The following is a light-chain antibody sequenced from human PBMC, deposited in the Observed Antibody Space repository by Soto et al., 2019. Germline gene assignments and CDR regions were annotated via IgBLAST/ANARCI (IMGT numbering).Light chain of an antibody. Sequence: QSVLTRPPSASGSPGQSVSISCTGTSSDVGGYNYVSWYQQHPGKAPKLMIYEVSKRPSGVPDRFSGSKSGNTASLTVSGLQAEDEADYYCSSYAGSNNFFYVFGTGTKVTVL. J-gene: IGLJ1*01. CDR1: SSDVGGYNY. CDR3: SSYAGSNNFFYV. V-gene: IGLV2-8*01. CDR2: EVS.